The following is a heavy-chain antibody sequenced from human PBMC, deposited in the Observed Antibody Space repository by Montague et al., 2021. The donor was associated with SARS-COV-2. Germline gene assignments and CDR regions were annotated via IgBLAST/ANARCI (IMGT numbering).Heavy chain of an antibody. V-gene: IGHV4-39*01. D-gene: IGHD3/OR15-3a*01. CDR2: ISHSGSA. CDR3: ARQVGDFWTGFYDDS. CDR1: GDSISSANYQ. J-gene: IGHJ4*02. Sequence: SETLSLTCNVSGDSISSANYQWAWFRQPPGKGLQWVGSISHSGSAYYNPSLKSRLTISVDMSKRLFSLDVESVAVADTAFYYCARQVGDFWTGFYDDSWGQGTLVTVSS.